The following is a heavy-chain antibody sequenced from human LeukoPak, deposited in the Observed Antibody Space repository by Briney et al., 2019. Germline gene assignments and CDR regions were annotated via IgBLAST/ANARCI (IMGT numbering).Heavy chain of an antibody. CDR1: GFTFSSYG. V-gene: IGHV3-30*03. Sequence: PGGSLRLSCAASGFTFSSYGMHWVRQAPGKGLEWVAVISYDGSNKYYADSVKGRFTISRDNSKNTLYLQMNSLRAEDTAVYYCARDFSGYGLDIWGQGTTVTVSS. D-gene: IGHD2/OR15-2a*01. J-gene: IGHJ6*02. CDR3: ARDFSGYGLDI. CDR2: ISYDGSNK.